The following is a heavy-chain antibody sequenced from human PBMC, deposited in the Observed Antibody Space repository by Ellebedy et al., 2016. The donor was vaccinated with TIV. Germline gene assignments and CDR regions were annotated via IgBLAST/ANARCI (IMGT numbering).Heavy chain of an antibody. D-gene: IGHD6-19*01. V-gene: IGHV4-59*08. CDR1: GGSFNNDH. CDR3: ARMRGVAGPRWFDP. J-gene: IGHJ5*02. Sequence: MPSETLSLTCLVSGGSFNNDHWSWIRQSPGKGLEWIGYVNQRRTTKYNSSLRSRVTISIDTSKNQFSLTVTSVTAADTAVDFCARMRGVAGPRWFDPWGPGTQVIVSS. CDR2: VNQRRTT.